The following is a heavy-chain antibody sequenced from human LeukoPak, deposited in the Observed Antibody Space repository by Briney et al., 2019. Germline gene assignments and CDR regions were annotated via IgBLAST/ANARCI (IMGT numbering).Heavy chain of an antibody. V-gene: IGHV5-51*01. CDR3: ARTHSYGLSGPFDY. Sequence: GESLKISCKGSGYSFTTFWIGWVRQMPGKGLEWIGIIYPGDSDTRYSPSFQCQVTISADKSISTAYLQWSSLKASDTAMYYCARTHSYGLSGPFDYWGQGTLVTVPS. J-gene: IGHJ4*02. CDR2: IYPGDSDT. CDR1: GYSFTTFW. D-gene: IGHD5-18*01.